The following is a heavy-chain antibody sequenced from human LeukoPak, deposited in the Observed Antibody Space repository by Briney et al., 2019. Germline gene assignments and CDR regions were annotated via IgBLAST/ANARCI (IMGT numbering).Heavy chain of an antibody. CDR2: IYYSGST. CDR1: SSYG. Sequence: SSYGMHWVRQAPGKGLEWIGSIYYSGSTYYNPSLKSRVTISVDTSKNQFSLKLSSVTAADTAVYYCASLSGVVVPAAIPTYYYYMDVWGKGTTVTVSS. V-gene: IGHV4-39*01. J-gene: IGHJ6*03. CDR3: ASLSGVVVPAAIPTYYYYMDV. D-gene: IGHD2-2*02.